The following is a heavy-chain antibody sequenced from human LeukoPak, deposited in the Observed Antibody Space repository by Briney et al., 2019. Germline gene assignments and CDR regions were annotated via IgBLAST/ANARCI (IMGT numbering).Heavy chain of an antibody. CDR1: GGSISSRIYY. D-gene: IGHD3-22*01. CDR2: INHSGST. J-gene: IGHJ2*01. V-gene: IGHV4-39*07. Sequence: PSETLSLTCTVSGGSISSRIYYWGWIRQPPGKGLEWIGEINHSGSTNYNPSLKSRVTISVDTSKNQFSLKLSSVTAADTAVYYCARDPYYDSSGYYYIFSYFDLWGRGTLVTVSS. CDR3: ARDPYYDSSGYYYIFSYFDL.